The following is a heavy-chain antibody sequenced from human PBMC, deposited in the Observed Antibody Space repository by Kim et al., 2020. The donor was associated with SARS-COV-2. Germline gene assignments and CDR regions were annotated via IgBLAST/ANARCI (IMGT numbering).Heavy chain of an antibody. CDR3: ERALDSSGYYVFDY. CDR1: GFTVSSNY. J-gene: IGHJ4*02. CDR2: IYSGGST. V-gene: IGHV3-53*01. Sequence: GGSLRLSCAASGFTVSSNYMSWVRQAPGKGLEWVSVIYSGGSTYYADSVKGRFTISRDNSKNTLYLQMNSLRAEDTAVYYCERALDSSGYYVFDYWGQGTLVTVSS. D-gene: IGHD3-22*01.